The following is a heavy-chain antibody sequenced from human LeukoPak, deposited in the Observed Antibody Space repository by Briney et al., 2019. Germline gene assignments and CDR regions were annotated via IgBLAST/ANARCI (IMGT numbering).Heavy chain of an antibody. CDR1: GYTLTSYG. D-gene: IGHD3-22*01. Sequence: ASVTVSCKDSGYTLTSYGISWLRQAPGQGLEWMGWISAYNGNTNYAQKLQGRVTMTTDTCTSTAYMELRSLRSDGTGVYYCARDRYYDRRGYPDYWGQGALVTVS. CDR3: ARDRYYDRRGYPDY. CDR2: ISAYNGNT. J-gene: IGHJ4*02. V-gene: IGHV1-18*01.